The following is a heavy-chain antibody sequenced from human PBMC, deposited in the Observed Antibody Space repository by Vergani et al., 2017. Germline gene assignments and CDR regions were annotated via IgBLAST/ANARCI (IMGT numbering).Heavy chain of an antibody. J-gene: IGHJ4*02. CDR2: IYYSGST. D-gene: IGHD4-23*01. CDR1: GGSISSYY. CDR3: AGWTYGGNSGFDY. V-gene: IGHV4-59*01. Sequence: QVQLQESGPGLVKPSETLSLTCTVSGGSISSYYWSWIRQPPGKGLEWIGYIYYSGSTNYNPSLKSRVTISVDTSKNQFSLKLSSVTAADTAVYYCAGWTYGGNSGFDYWGQGTLVTVSS.